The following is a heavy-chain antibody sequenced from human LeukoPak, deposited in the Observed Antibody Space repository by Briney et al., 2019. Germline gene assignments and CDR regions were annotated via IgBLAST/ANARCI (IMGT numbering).Heavy chain of an antibody. Sequence: PSETLSLTRTVSGGSISSYYWSWIRQPPGKGLEWIGYISYSGSTDYNPSLKSRVTISLDTSKNQFSLRLSSVTAADTAVYYCAGETRLHSGSYSNDAFDIWGQGTMVTVSS. CDR1: GGSISSYY. V-gene: IGHV4-59*01. CDR2: ISYSGST. J-gene: IGHJ3*02. CDR3: AGETRLHSGSYSNDAFDI. D-gene: IGHD1-26*01.